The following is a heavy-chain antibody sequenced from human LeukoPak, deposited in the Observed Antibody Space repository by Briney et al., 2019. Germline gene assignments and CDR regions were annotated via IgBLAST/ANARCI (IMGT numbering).Heavy chain of an antibody. CDR2: IIPLFGTT. D-gene: IGHD2-8*02. V-gene: IGHV1-69*13. CDR3: AGLVESLANGFDF. CDR1: GYTFTSYD. J-gene: IGHJ3*01. Sequence: GASVKVSCKASGYTFTSYDIHWVRQAPGQGLEWMGEIIPLFGTTNFAQNFQGRITISADESTSTAYMELSSLRSEDTAMYYCAGLVESLANGFDFWGQGTMVTVS.